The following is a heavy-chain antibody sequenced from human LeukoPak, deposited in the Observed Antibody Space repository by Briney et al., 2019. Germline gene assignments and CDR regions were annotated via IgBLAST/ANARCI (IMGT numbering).Heavy chain of an antibody. V-gene: IGHV1-69*13. Sequence: ASVKVSCKASGGTFSSYAISWVRQAPGQGLEWMGGIIPIFGTANYAQKFQGRVTITADESTSTAYMELSSLRSEDTAVYYCAREAARGRLRYFDWLSSHFDYWGQGTLVTVSS. CDR3: AREAARGRLRYFDWLSSHFDY. CDR1: GGTFSSYA. CDR2: IIPIFGTA. D-gene: IGHD3-9*01. J-gene: IGHJ4*02.